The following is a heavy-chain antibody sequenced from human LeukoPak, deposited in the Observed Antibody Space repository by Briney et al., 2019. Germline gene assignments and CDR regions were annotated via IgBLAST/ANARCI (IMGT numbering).Heavy chain of an antibody. V-gene: IGHV3-23*01. J-gene: IGHJ4*02. D-gene: IGHD3-22*01. CDR3: AKSGGYYDSSGYYGY. CDR2: ISGSGGST. Sequence: GGSLRLSCAASGFTFSSYAMSWVRQAPGKGLEWVSAISGSGGSTYYADSVKGRFTISRDNSKNTLYLQMNSLRAEDTALYYCAKSGGYYDSSGYYGYWGQGTLVTVSS. CDR1: GFTFSSYA.